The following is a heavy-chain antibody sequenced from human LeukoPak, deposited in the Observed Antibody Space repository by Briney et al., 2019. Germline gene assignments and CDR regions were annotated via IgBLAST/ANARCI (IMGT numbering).Heavy chain of an antibody. Sequence: ASVKVSRKASGYTFTSYGISWVRQAPGQGLEWMGWISAYNSNTNYAQKLQGRVTMTTDTSTSTAYMELRSLRSDDTAVYYCARDLYYYDSSGKNAFDIWGQGTMVTVSS. CDR1: GYTFTSYG. J-gene: IGHJ3*02. CDR2: ISAYNSNT. CDR3: ARDLYYYDSSGKNAFDI. V-gene: IGHV1-18*01. D-gene: IGHD3-22*01.